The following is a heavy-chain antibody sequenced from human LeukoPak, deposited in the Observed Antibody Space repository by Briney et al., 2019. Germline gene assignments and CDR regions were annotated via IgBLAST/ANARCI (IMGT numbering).Heavy chain of an antibody. CDR2: IIPIFGTA. CDR1: GYTFTSYD. Sequence: SVKVSCKASGYTFTSYDINWVRQATGQGLEWMGGIIPIFGTANYAQKFQGRVTITADESTSTAYMELSSLRSEDTAVYYCASKRNMVRGVISWFDPWGQGTLVTVSS. V-gene: IGHV1-69*13. CDR3: ASKRNMVRGVISWFDP. D-gene: IGHD3-10*01. J-gene: IGHJ5*02.